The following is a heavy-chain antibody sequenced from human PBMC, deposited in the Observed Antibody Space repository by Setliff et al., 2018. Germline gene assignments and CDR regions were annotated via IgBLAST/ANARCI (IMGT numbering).Heavy chain of an antibody. D-gene: IGHD2-15*01. CDR3: ARSPAVLGIVYLDP. CDR1: GDSFSNYA. J-gene: IGHJ5*02. Sequence: SVTVSCKASGDSFSNYAISWVRQAPGQGLEWMGGIIPMFGTPAYTQKFQDRVTITTDESTSTAYMELNSLTSEDTAVYYCARSPAVLGIVYLDPWGQGTLVTVSS. V-gene: IGHV1-69*05. CDR2: IIPMFGTP.